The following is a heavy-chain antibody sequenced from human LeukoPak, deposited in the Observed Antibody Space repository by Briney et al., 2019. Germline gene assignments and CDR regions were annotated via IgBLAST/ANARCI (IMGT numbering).Heavy chain of an antibody. J-gene: IGHJ4*02. V-gene: IGHV4-59*01. D-gene: IGHD6-6*01. Sequence: SETLCLTCTVSGGSISSYYWSWIRQPPGKGLERIGYIYYSGSTNYNPSLKSRVTISVDTSKNQFSLKLSSVTAADTAVYYCASSIAARLRPFDYWGQGTLVTVSS. CDR3: ASSIAARLRPFDY. CDR2: IYYSGST. CDR1: GGSISSYY.